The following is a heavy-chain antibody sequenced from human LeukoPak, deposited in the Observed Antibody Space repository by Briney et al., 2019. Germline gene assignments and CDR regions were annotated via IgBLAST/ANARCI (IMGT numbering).Heavy chain of an antibody. CDR3: ARFGRALRYFDWLSGAHDAFDI. CDR2: IYYSGST. CDR1: GGSISSSSYY. V-gene: IGHV4-39*01. Sequence: SETLSLTCTVSGGSISSSSYYWGWIRQPPGKGLEWIGSIYYSGSTYYNPSLKSRVTISVDTSKNQFSLKLSSVTAADTAVYYCARFGRALRYFDWLSGAHDAFDIWGQGTMVTVSS. D-gene: IGHD3-9*01. J-gene: IGHJ3*02.